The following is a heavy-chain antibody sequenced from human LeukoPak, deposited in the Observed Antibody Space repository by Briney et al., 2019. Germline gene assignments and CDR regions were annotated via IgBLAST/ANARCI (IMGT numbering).Heavy chain of an antibody. CDR2: FDPEDGET. V-gene: IGHV1-24*01. CDR3: ATVRRGYSYGIYYYYGMDV. D-gene: IGHD5-18*01. CDR1: GYTLTELS. Sequence: ASVKVSCKVSGYTLTELSMHWVRQAPGKGFEWMGGFDPEDGETIYAQKFQGRVTMTEDTSTDTAYMELSSLRSEDTAVYYCATVRRGYSYGIYYYYGMDVWGQGTTVTVSS. J-gene: IGHJ6*02.